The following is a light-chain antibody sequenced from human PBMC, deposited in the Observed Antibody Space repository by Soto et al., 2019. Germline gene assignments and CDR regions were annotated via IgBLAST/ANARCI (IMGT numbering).Light chain of an antibody. V-gene: IGLV1-47*01. Sequence: QSALPQPPSASGTPGQRVTISCSGSSSNIGSNYVYWYQQLPGTAPKLLIYRNNQRPSGVPDRFSGSKSGTSASLAISGLRSEDEADYYCAAWDDSLSGSYVFGTGTKVTV. J-gene: IGLJ1*01. CDR3: AAWDDSLSGSYV. CDR2: RNN. CDR1: SSNIGSNY.